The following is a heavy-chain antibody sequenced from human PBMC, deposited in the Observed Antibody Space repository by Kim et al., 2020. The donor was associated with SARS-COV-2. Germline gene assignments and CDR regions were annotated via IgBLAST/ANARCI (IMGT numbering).Heavy chain of an antibody. CDR3: ARDGGGGAFSP. Sequence: SETLSLTCAVSGGSISSYYWSWIRQPPGKGLEWIGHIYYSGSANYNPSLKSRVTISLDTSNIQFSLNLSSVTAVDTAIYYCARDGGGGAFSPWGQGTLVTVSS. V-gene: IGHV4-59*13. CDR1: GGSISSYY. CDR2: IYYSGSA. J-gene: IGHJ4*02. D-gene: IGHD3-16*01.